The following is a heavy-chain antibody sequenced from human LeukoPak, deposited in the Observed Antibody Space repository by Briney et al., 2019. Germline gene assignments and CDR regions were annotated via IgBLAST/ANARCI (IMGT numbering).Heavy chain of an antibody. CDR1: GFIFSSFW. CDR3: ATSYDSSGCD. CDR2: IKPDGSLQ. V-gene: IGHV3-7*01. J-gene: IGHJ4*02. Sequence: GGSLRLSCTASGFIFSSFWVAWVRQAPGKGLEWVANIKPDGSLQFYGDSVKGRFTISRDNAKNSLYLQMNNLRAEDTALYYCATSYDSSGCDWGQGTLVTVSS. D-gene: IGHD3-22*01.